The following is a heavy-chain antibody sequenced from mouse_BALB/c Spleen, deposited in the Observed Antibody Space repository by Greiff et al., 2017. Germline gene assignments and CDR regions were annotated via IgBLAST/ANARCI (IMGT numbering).Heavy chain of an antibody. V-gene: IGHV7-3*02. Sequence: EVKLMESGGGLIQPGGSLRLSCATSGFTFTDYYMSWVRQPPGKALEWLGFIRNKANGYTTEYSASVKGRFTISRDNSQSILYLQMNTLRAEDSATYYCARKSLLRLRYAMDYWGQGTSVTVSS. CDR2: IRNKANGYTT. D-gene: IGHD1-2*01. J-gene: IGHJ4*01. CDR3: ARKSLLRLRYAMDY. CDR1: GFTFTDYY.